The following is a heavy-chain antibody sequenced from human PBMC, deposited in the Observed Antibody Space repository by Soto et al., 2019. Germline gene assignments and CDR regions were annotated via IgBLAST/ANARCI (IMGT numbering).Heavy chain of an antibody. CDR3: ARAGMYYDILTGYYPSSYYFDY. Sequence: QVQLQESGPGLVKPSETLSLTCTVSGGSISSYYWSWIRQPPGKGLEWIGYIYYSGSTNYNPSLKSRVTISVDTSKNQFSLKLSSVTGADTAVYYCARAGMYYDILTGYYPSSYYFDYWGQGTLVTVSS. V-gene: IGHV4-59*01. D-gene: IGHD3-9*01. CDR1: GGSISSYY. J-gene: IGHJ4*02. CDR2: IYYSGST.